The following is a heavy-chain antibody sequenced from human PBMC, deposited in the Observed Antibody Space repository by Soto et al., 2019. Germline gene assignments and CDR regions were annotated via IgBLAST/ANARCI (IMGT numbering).Heavy chain of an antibody. CDR1: GGSISSYY. Sequence: SETLSLTCTASGGSISSYYWRWIRQPPGKGLEWIGCIHYSGSTNYNPSPKSRVTITVDTTKKQFSLKQSSVTAADTAAYYCGGDWWQGFGNYFDYYMDVWGKGTTVAVSS. CDR3: GGDWWQGFGNYFDYYMDV. J-gene: IGHJ6*03. CDR2: IHYSGST. V-gene: IGHV4-59*01. D-gene: IGHD3-10*01.